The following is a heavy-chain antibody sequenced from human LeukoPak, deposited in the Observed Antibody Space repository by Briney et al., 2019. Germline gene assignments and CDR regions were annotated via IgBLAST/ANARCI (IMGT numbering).Heavy chain of an antibody. CDR1: GYTLTVYY. D-gene: IGHD2-2*01. J-gene: IGHJ4*02. V-gene: IGHV1-2*02. CDR3: ARANFLYCSSTTCLFDY. CDR2: INPNDGDT. Sequence: ASVMFSCKASGYTLTVYYMHWVRQATGQGFEWMGWINPNDGDTNYAQKCQGRVTMTRDTSISTADMDVSRLRSDDTAVYHCARANFLYCSSTTCLFDYWGQGTLVTVSS.